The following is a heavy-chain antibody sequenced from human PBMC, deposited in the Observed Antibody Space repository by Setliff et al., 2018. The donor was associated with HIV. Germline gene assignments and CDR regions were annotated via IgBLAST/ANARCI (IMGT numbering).Heavy chain of an antibody. CDR1: GGSIRSYY. Sequence: PSETLSLTCTVSGGSIRSYYWSWIRQSPGKGLEWIGYVFYNGDTAYNPSLKSRLTISVDTSKSQFSLKLTSVTAADTAVYYCARDGGGSGWSLGEFDFWGQGTLVTVSS. CDR3: ARDGGGSGWSLGEFDF. CDR2: VFYNGDT. V-gene: IGHV4-59*12. J-gene: IGHJ4*02. D-gene: IGHD6-19*01.